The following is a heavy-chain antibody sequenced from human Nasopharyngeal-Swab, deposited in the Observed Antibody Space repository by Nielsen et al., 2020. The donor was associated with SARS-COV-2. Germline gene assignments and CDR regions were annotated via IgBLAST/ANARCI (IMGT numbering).Heavy chain of an antibody. Sequence: GGSLRLSCAASGFTFSSYSMNWVRQAPGKGLEWVSSISSSSYIYYADSVKGRFTIFRDNAKNSLYLQMNSLRAEDTAVYYCASPRGYYDSSGAFDYWGQGTLVTVSS. CDR3: ASPRGYYDSSGAFDY. D-gene: IGHD3-22*01. J-gene: IGHJ4*02. CDR1: GFTFSSYS. V-gene: IGHV3-21*01. CDR2: ISSSSYI.